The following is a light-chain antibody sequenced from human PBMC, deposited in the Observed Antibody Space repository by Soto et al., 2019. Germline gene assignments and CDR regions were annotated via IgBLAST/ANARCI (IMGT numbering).Light chain of an antibody. J-gene: IGKJ5*01. CDR2: AAS. Sequence: DIQMTQSPSSLSASVGDRVTITCRASQSISSYLNWYQQKPGKAPKLLIYAASSLQSGVPSRFSGSGSGTDFTLTISSLQPEDFATYYXXXXYSTLITFGQGTRREIK. CDR1: QSISSY. V-gene: IGKV1-39*01. CDR3: XXXYSTLIT.